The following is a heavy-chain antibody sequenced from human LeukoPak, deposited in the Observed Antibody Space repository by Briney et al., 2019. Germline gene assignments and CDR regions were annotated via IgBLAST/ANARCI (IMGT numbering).Heavy chain of an antibody. CDR1: GFTFKNAW. Sequence: GGSLRLSCAAAGFTFKNAWMGWVRQAPGKGLEWVGRIKRKTDGGTTDYAAPVTGRFTISRDDSKNTLYLQMNSLETEDTAVYYCTTDGAYCSGGSCDDFWGQGTLVTVSS. V-gene: IGHV3-15*01. J-gene: IGHJ4*02. D-gene: IGHD2-15*01. CDR2: IKRKTDGGTT. CDR3: TTDGAYCSGGSCDDF.